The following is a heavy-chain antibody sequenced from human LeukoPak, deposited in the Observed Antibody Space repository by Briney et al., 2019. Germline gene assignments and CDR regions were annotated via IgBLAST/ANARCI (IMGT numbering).Heavy chain of an antibody. J-gene: IGHJ4*02. CDR3: AKGWWKGDY. Sequence: GGSLRLSCAASGFTFSSYAMSWVRQAPGNGLEWVSEISGSGDNTYYSDSVKVRFTISRDNSKNMLYLQMSSLRAEDTAVYFYAKGWWKGDYWGQGALVTVSS. CDR1: GFTFSSYA. V-gene: IGHV3-23*01. CDR2: ISGSGDNT. D-gene: IGHD2-15*01.